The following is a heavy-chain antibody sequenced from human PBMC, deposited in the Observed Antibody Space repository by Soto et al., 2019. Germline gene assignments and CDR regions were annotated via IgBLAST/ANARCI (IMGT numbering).Heavy chain of an antibody. D-gene: IGHD6-6*01. CDR2: ISGSGDNT. Sequence: EGQLLESGGGLVQPGGSLRLSCAGSGFTSSTFGMSWVRQAPGKGLEWVSGISGSGDNTYYADSVKGRFTISRDKSKNTLFLQMNGLRAEVTAMYYCGGDPRGPEYWGQGTLVTVSS. V-gene: IGHV3-23*01. CDR3: GGDPRGPEY. J-gene: IGHJ4*02. CDR1: GFTSSTFG.